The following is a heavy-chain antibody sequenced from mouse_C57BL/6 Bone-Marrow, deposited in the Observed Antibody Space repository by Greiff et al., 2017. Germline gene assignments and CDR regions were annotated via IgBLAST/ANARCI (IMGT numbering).Heavy chain of an antibody. CDR1: GFTFSSYA. CDR2: ISDGGSYT. V-gene: IGHV5-4*01. D-gene: IGHD2-1*01. CDR3: ARDRGDGNQYYFDY. J-gene: IGHJ2*01. Sequence: EVQGVESGGGLVKPGGSLKLSCAASGFTFSSYAMSWVRQTPEKRLEWVATISDGGSYTYYPDNVKGRFTISRDNAKNNLYLQMSHLKSEDTAMYYCARDRGDGNQYYFDYWGQGTTLTVSS.